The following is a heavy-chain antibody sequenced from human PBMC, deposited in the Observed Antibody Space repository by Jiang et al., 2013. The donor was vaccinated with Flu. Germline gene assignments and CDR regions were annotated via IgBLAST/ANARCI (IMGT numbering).Heavy chain of an antibody. CDR3: GRPSSYLGYAMDV. CDR2: IYYTKST. CDR1: GGSISSSSYY. V-gene: IGHV4-39*01. J-gene: IGHJ6*02. D-gene: IGHD6-6*01. Sequence: GPGLVKPSETLSLTCTVSGGSISSSSYYWGWIRQPPGKGLEWIGNIYYTKSTSYNPSLKSRVTISVDTSKNQFSLKLTSVTAADTGVYYCGRPSSYLGYAMDVWGQGPRSPSP.